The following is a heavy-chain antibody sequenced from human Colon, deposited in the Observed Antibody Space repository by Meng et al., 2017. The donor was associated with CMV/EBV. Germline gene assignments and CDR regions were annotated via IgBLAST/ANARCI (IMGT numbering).Heavy chain of an antibody. Sequence: GESLKISCTASGFMFRTSGMHWVRQSPGRGLEWVANIWSDESNGDYAESVKGRFRISRDNSKNTLYLQMNSLRVEDMGVYYCVKVEDDFGEPISGAMDVWGQGTTVTVSS. J-gene: IGHJ6*02. D-gene: IGHD3-10*01. V-gene: IGHV3-33*06. CDR2: IWSDESNG. CDR1: GFMFRTSG. CDR3: VKVEDDFGEPISGAMDV.